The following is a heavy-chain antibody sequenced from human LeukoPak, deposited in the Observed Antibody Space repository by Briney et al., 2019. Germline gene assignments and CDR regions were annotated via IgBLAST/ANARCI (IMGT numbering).Heavy chain of an antibody. Sequence: GGSLRLSCAASGFTFSRYDMHWVRQAPGKGLEWVAFIRYDGTNKYYADSVRGRFTVSKDNSKNTLYLQMNSLRAEDTAVYYCAKDRGGDMIVVVPDAFDIWGQGTMVTVSS. D-gene: IGHD3-22*01. CDR2: IRYDGTNK. CDR1: GFTFSRYD. V-gene: IGHV3-30*02. J-gene: IGHJ3*02. CDR3: AKDRGGDMIVVVPDAFDI.